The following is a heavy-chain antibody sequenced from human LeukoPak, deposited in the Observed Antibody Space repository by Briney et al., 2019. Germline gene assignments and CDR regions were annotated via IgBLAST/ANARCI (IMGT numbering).Heavy chain of an antibody. D-gene: IGHD2-15*01. J-gene: IGHJ3*02. CDR3: ARGASGDTIIGSDAFDI. V-gene: IGHV4-34*01. Sequence: SETLSLTCAAYGGSFSGYYWSWIRQPPGKGLEWIGEINHSGSTNYNPSLKSRVTISVDTSKNQFSLKLSSVTAADTAVYYCARGASGDTIIGSDAFDIWGQGTMVTVSS. CDR1: GGSFSGYY. CDR2: INHSGST.